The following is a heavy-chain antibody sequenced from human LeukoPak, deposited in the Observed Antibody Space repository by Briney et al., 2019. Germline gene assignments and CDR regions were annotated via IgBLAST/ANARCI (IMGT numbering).Heavy chain of an antibody. V-gene: IGHV1-18*01. CDR1: GYTFTGFS. D-gene: IGHD2-2*01. Sequence: ASVKVSCKASGYTFTGFSISWVRQAPGQGLEWMGWINTHNGNTKYTQKFQGRVTMTRDKFTSTDYMELTSLTSDDTAVYYCARDDAPAGSESYCRRISCYLGRLDVWGQGTTITVSS. CDR2: INTHNGNT. CDR3: ARDDAPAGSESYCRRISCYLGRLDV. J-gene: IGHJ6*02.